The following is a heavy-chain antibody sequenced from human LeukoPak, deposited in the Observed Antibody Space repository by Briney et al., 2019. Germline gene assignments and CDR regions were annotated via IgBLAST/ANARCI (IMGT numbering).Heavy chain of an antibody. CDR3: ARGRLGDY. J-gene: IGHJ4*02. CDR1: GFSFSDYW. V-gene: IGHV3-7*01. CDR2: IKQDGSEK. Sequence: GGSLRLSCAASGFSFSDYWMSWVRQAPGKGLEWVANIKQDGSEKYYVDSVKGRFTISRDNAKNSLYLQMNSLRAEDTAVYFCARGRLGDYWGQGTLVTVSS.